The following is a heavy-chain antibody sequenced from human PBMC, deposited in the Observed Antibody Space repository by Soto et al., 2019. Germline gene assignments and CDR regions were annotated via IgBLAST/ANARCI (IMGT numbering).Heavy chain of an antibody. V-gene: IGHV1-18*01. CDR2: ISAHDGHT. D-gene: IGHD2-15*01. CDR3: ARGQGEYCSRGSCYANYYYNGMDV. CDR1: GYTFPSYG. J-gene: IGHJ6*02. Sequence: SVKVSCNASGYTFPSYGSTWVRQAPGQGLERMGWISAHDGHTNSAQKLQDRVTMTTDTITSTAYMDLRSLRSDDTAVYYCARGQGEYCSRGSCYANYYYNGMDVWGQGTTVTVSS.